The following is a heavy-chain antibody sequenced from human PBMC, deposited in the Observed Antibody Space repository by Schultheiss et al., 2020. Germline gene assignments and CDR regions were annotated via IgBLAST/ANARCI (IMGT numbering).Heavy chain of an antibody. V-gene: IGHV3-33*01. D-gene: IGHD5-18*01. CDR3: ARDREGWIQLWLADYYFDY. CDR2: IWYDGSNK. J-gene: IGHJ4*02. CDR1: GFTFSSYG. Sequence: GGSLRLSCAASGFTFSSYGMHWVRQAPGKGLEWVAVIWYDGSNKYYADSVKGRFTISRDNSKNTLYLQMNSLRAEDTAVYYCARDREGWIQLWLADYYFDYWGQGALVTVSS.